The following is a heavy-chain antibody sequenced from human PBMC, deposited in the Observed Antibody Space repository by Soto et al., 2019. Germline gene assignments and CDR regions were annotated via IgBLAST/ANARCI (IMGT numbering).Heavy chain of an antibody. D-gene: IGHD1-1*01. CDR1: GFMFSSHW. V-gene: IGHV3-74*01. Sequence: EVQLVESGGGLLQPGGSLRLSCAASGFMFSSHWMHWVRQAPGKGLVWVSRISADGSNTNYADSVKGRFTISRDNARNTLFLQMNSLTAEDTAVYYCARRTDAYNWADYWGQGTLVTVSS. J-gene: IGHJ4*02. CDR3: ARRTDAYNWADY. CDR2: ISADGSNT.